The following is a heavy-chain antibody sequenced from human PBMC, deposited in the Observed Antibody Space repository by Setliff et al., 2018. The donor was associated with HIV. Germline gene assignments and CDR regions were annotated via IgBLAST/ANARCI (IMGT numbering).Heavy chain of an antibody. J-gene: IGHJ4*01. Sequence: ASVKVSCKASGNTFTNYYIHWVRQAPGQGLEWMGIINPSGGSPSYAQKFQGRVTMTRDTSTSTVYMELSSLRSEDTAVYYCARGALLAVFDFDHWGHGTLVTVSS. V-gene: IGHV1-46*01. CDR2: INPSGGSP. CDR3: ARGALLAVFDFDH. CDR1: GNTFTNYY. D-gene: IGHD3-10*01.